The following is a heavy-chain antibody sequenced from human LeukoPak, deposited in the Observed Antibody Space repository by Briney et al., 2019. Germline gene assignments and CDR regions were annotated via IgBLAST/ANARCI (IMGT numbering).Heavy chain of an antibody. CDR2: INSDGSSI. V-gene: IGHV3-74*01. CDR1: GFTFSAYW. Sequence: GGSLRLSCAASGFTFSAYWMNWVRHYPGKGLVWVSRINSDGSSITYADSVKGRFTISRDNAKNTLYLQMNSLRAEDTAVYYCARAWGSYYYDSSGYWSPDYWGQGTLVTVSS. CDR3: ARAWGSYYYDSSGYWSPDY. J-gene: IGHJ4*02. D-gene: IGHD3-22*01.